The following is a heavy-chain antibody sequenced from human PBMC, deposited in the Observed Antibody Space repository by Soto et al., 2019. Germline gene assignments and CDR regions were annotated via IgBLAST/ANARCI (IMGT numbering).Heavy chain of an antibody. V-gene: IGHV4-59*01. CDR1: GTSISSYY. D-gene: IGHD2-2*01. J-gene: IGHJ4*02. CDR3: ARYTSYATHY. CDR2: IHYSGTT. Sequence: PWETLSLTCTVSGTSISSYYWSWIRQPPGKGLEWIANIHYSGTTNYNPSLASRVTLSVDTSKNQFYLKMTSVTAADRAMYFCARYTSYATHYCGRGTMVTV.